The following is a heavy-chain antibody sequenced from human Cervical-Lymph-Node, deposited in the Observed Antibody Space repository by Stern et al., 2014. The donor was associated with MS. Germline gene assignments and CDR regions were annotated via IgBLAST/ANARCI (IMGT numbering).Heavy chain of an antibody. CDR3: ARALRNAYTWFDP. CDR1: GGSIYNYY. Sequence: QVQLQESGPGLVKPSETLSLTCTVSGGSIYNYYWTWIRQPPGKGLEWIGHIDYSGSTNYNPYLESRVTMSVDSSKNEFSLILTSVTAADTAVYYCARALRNAYTWFDPWGQGTLVTVSS. CDR2: IDYSGST. J-gene: IGHJ5*01. V-gene: IGHV4-59*01. D-gene: IGHD2-2*01.